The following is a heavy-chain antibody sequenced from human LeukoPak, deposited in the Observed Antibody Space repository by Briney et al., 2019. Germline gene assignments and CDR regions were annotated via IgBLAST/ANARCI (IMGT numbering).Heavy chain of an antibody. CDR3: ASGILRPKPHDY. Sequence: GGSLRLSCAASGFTFSSYEMNWVRQAPGKGLEWVSYISSSGSTIYYADSVKGRFTISRDNAKNSLYLQMNSLRAEDTAVYYCASGILRPKPHDYWGQGTLVTVSS. CDR1: GFTFSSYE. J-gene: IGHJ4*02. D-gene: IGHD1-1*01. CDR2: ISSSGSTI. V-gene: IGHV3-48*03.